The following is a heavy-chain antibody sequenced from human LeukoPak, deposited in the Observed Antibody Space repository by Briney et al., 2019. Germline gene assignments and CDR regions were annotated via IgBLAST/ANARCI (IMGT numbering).Heavy chain of an antibody. D-gene: IGHD5-24*01. CDR2: ISSGSSDI. CDR1: GFTFDDYA. V-gene: IGHV3-21*01. Sequence: GRSLRLSCAASGFTFDDYAMHWVRQAPGKGLEWVPSISSGSSDIYSADSVKGRFPISRDNAKNSLYLQMNSLRAGDTAVYYCARGPDGYPQSHDDYWGQGTLVTVSS. CDR3: ARGPDGYPQSHDDY. J-gene: IGHJ4*02.